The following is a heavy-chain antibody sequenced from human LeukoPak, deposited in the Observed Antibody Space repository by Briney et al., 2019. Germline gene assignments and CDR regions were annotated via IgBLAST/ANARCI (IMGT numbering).Heavy chain of an antibody. CDR1: GFTFSSYA. Sequence: GGSLRLSCSASGFTFSSYAMYWVRQAPGKGLEYVSSISGNGGGTHYADSVKGRLTISRDNSKNTLYLQMSRLRAEDTAVYYCANLYGDYPDYWGQGTLVTVSS. J-gene: IGHJ4*02. D-gene: IGHD4-17*01. V-gene: IGHV3-64D*06. CDR3: ANLYGDYPDY. CDR2: ISGNGGGT.